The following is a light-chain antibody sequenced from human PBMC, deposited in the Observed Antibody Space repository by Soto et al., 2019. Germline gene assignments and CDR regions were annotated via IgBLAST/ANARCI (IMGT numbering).Light chain of an antibody. CDR2: PAS. CDR3: QHLRTYPFS. J-gene: IGKJ2*03. CDR1: QDISTS. V-gene: IGKV1-9*01. Sequence: DIQLTQSPSFLSASVGDRVTVSCRASQDISTSLAWFQQKAGKVPQLLVYPASTLQDGVPSRFSGSGSGTYFTLTIHNLQAEDFATYYCQHLRTYPFSFVPGTKLDIK.